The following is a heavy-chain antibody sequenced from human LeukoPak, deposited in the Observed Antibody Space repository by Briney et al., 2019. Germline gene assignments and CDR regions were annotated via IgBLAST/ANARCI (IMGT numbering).Heavy chain of an antibody. CDR2: ISAYNGNT. D-gene: IGHD3-9*01. Sequence: ASVKVSCKASGYTFTSYGISWVRQAPGQGLEWMGWISAYNGNTNYARKLQGRVTMTTDTSTSTAYMELRSLRSDDTAVYYCARNVLRYFDWLPRQDYWGQGTLVTVSS. V-gene: IGHV1-18*01. CDR1: GYTFTSYG. J-gene: IGHJ4*02. CDR3: ARNVLRYFDWLPRQDY.